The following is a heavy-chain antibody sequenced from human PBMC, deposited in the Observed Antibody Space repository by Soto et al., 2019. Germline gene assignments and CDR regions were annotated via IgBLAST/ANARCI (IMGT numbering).Heavy chain of an antibody. J-gene: IGHJ4*02. CDR2: ISGSGGST. CDR3: ARRGSGSYYDY. D-gene: IGHD1-26*01. Sequence: EVQLLESGGGLVQPGGSLRLSCAASGFTFSSYAMRWVRQAPGKGLEWVSAISGSGGSTYYADSVKGRFTISRDNSKNTLYMQMNSLRAEDTAVYYCARRGSGSYYDYWGQGTLVTVSS. V-gene: IGHV3-23*01. CDR1: GFTFSSYA.